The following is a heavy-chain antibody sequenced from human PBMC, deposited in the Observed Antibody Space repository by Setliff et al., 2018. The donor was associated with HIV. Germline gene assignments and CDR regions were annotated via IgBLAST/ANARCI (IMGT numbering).Heavy chain of an antibody. CDR3: ARGTAPRRGTNYGGNYPLDY. CDR1: GYSISSGYY. D-gene: IGHD4-17*01. V-gene: IGHV4-38-2*01. CDR2: IYHSGST. Sequence: PSETLSLTCAVSGYSISSGYYWGWIRQPPGKGLEWIGSIYHSGSTYYNPSLKSRVTISVDTSKNQFSLKLSSVTAADTALYYCARGTAPRRGTNYGGNYPLDYWSQGTLGTAPQ. J-gene: IGHJ4*02.